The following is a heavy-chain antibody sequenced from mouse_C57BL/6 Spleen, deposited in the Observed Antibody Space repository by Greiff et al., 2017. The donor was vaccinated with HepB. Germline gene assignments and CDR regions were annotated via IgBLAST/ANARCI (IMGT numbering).Heavy chain of an antibody. D-gene: IGHD4-1*01. CDR2: INHNSGSN. CDR1: GYTFTSYW. V-gene: IGHV1-64*01. J-gene: IGHJ2*01. Sequence: VQLQQSGAELVKPGASVKLSCKASGYTFTSYWMHWVKQRPGQGLEWIGMINHNSGSNNYNEKFKSKATLTVDKSSSTAYMQLSSRTSEYSAVYYCASPPTGTSLDYWGQGATLTVSS. CDR3: ASPPTGTSLDY.